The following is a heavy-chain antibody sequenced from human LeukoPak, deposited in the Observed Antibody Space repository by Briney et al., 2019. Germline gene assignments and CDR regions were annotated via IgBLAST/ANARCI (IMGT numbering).Heavy chain of an antibody. CDR1: GGSFSGHY. J-gene: IGHJ5*02. D-gene: IGHD3-3*01. Sequence: PSEILSLTCAVYGGSFSGHYWTWIRQPPGKGLEWIGEINHSGSTNYNPSLKSRVTISVDTSKNQFSLKLSSVTAADTAVYYCARGLRGPLRRFLTHLRGWFDPWGQGTLVTVSS. V-gene: IGHV4-34*01. CDR2: INHSGST. CDR3: ARGLRGPLRRFLTHLRGWFDP.